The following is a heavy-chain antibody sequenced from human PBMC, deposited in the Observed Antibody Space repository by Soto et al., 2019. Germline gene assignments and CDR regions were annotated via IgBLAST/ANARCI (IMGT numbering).Heavy chain of an antibody. CDR3: ARAHYDLWSGTRDYFDY. V-gene: IGHV3-30*03. J-gene: IGHJ4*02. Sequence: QVHLVESGGGVVQSGTSLRLSCAASGFTFRNYAMHWVRQAPGKGLEWVAVISYDGSEKFYAASVEGRFAISRDKSGNTVYLQMNSLRVEDTAVYYCARAHYDLWSGTRDYFDYWGQGALVTVSS. CDR2: ISYDGSEK. CDR1: GFTFRNYA. D-gene: IGHD3-3*01.